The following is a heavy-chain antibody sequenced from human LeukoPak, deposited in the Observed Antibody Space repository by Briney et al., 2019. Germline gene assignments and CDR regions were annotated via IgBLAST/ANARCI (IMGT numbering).Heavy chain of an antibody. Sequence: ASVKVSCKASGYTFIKYGISWVRQAPGQGLEWMGWISAYNGSTNYAQKLQGRVTMTTDTSTSTAYMDLRSLRSDDTAVYYCARVGEGSSGWYYYYYYMDVWGKGTTVTVSS. V-gene: IGHV1-18*01. J-gene: IGHJ6*03. CDR2: ISAYNGST. CDR3: ARVGEGSSGWYYYYYYMDV. D-gene: IGHD6-19*01. CDR1: GYTFIKYG.